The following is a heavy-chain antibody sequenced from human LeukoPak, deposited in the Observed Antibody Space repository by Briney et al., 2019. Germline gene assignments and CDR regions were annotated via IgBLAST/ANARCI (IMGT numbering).Heavy chain of an antibody. V-gene: IGHV3-33*01. CDR2: IWYDGSNK. Sequence: GGSLRLSCAASGFAFSSYGMHWVRQAPGKGLEWVAVIWYDGSNKYYADSVKGRFTISRDNPKNTLYLQMNSLRAEDTAVYYCARDLGDRLWGNYYYYYGMDVWGQGTTVTVSS. CDR1: GFAFSSYG. D-gene: IGHD5-18*01. CDR3: ARDLGDRLWGNYYYYYGMDV. J-gene: IGHJ6*02.